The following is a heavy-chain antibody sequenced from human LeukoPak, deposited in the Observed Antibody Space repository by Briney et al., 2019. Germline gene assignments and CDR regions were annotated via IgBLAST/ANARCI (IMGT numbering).Heavy chain of an antibody. CDR2: IYYSGST. V-gene: IGHV4-31*03. CDR3: ARGLRPGDYDSY. Sequence: ASQTLSLTCTVSGGSISSGGYYWSWIRQHPGKGLEWIGYIYYSGSTYYNPSLKSRVTISVDTSKNQFSLKLSSVTAADTAVYYCARGLRPGDYDSYWGQGTLVTVSS. D-gene: IGHD4-17*01. CDR1: GGSISSGGYY. J-gene: IGHJ4*02.